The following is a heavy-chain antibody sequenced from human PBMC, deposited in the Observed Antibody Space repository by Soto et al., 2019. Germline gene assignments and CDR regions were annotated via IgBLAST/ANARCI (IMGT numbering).Heavy chain of an antibody. CDR2: ISYEGSNK. CDR1: GFTFGSYA. D-gene: IGHD3-10*01. CDR3: ARGGVLSAVSYYYGMDV. J-gene: IGHJ6*02. Sequence: LRLSCAASGFTFGSYALYWVRQAPGKGLEWVALISYEGSNKYYADSVKGRFTISRDNSKNTLFLQMKSLRVEDTAVYYCARGGVLSAVSYYYGMDVWGQGTTVTVS. V-gene: IGHV3-30-3*01.